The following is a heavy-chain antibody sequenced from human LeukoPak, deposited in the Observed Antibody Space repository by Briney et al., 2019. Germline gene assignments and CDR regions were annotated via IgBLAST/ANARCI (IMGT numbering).Heavy chain of an antibody. Sequence: SETLSLTCTVSGGSISSSSYYWGWIRQPPGKGLDWIGSIYYRGSTYYNPSLKSRVTISVDTSKNQFSLKLSSVTAADTAVYYCARAIITMVRGVTLYNWFDPWGQGTLVTVSS. J-gene: IGHJ5*02. V-gene: IGHV4-39*07. CDR2: IYYRGST. D-gene: IGHD3-10*01. CDR3: ARAIITMVRGVTLYNWFDP. CDR1: GGSISSSSYY.